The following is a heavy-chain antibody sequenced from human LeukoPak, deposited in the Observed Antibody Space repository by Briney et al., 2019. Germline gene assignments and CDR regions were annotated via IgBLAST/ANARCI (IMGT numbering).Heavy chain of an antibody. Sequence: ASVKVSCKASGYTFSTYGLMWVRQAPGRGLEWMGWINTNNGNTNYAQKFQGRVTMTTDTSTSTGYMELGSLRSDDTAVYYCARKRCTGDCYLFDPWGQGTLVTVSS. V-gene: IGHV1-18*01. CDR3: ARKRCTGDCYLFDP. D-gene: IGHD2-21*02. CDR2: INTNNGNT. J-gene: IGHJ5*02. CDR1: GYTFSTYG.